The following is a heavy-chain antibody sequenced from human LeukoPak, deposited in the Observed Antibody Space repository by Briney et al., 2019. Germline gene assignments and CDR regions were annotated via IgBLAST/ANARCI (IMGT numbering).Heavy chain of an antibody. CDR1: GFTFSSYS. CDR2: ISSSSSTI. J-gene: IGHJ4*02. V-gene: IGHV3-48*04. Sequence: PGGSLRLSCAASGFTFSSYSTSWVRQAPGKGLEWVSYISSSSSTIYYADSVKGRFTISRDNAKNSLYLQMNSLRAEDTAVYYCARYSVPRSSRFDYWGQGTLVTVSS. CDR3: ARYSVPRSSRFDY. D-gene: IGHD2-15*01.